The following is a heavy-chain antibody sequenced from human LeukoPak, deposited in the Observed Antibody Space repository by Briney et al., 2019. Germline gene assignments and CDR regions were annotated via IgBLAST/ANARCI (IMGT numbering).Heavy chain of an antibody. CDR2: IYYSGST. Sequence: SETLSLTCTVSGGSISSSSYYWGWIRQPPGKGLEWIGSIYYSGSTYYNPSLKSRVTISVDTSKNQFSLKLSSVTAADTAVYYCARYSSSYNRYFDYWGRGTLVTVSS. D-gene: IGHD6-13*01. J-gene: IGHJ4*02. CDR1: GGSISSSSYY. V-gene: IGHV4-39*07. CDR3: ARYSSSYNRYFDY.